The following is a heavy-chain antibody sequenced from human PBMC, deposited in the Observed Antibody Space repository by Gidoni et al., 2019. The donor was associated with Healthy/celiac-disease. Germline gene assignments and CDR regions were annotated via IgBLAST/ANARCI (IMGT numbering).Heavy chain of an antibody. CDR2: IIPIFGTA. Sequence: QVQLLQSGAEVKKPGSSVKVSCKASGGPFSSYAISWGRQAPGQGLEWMGGIIPIFGTANYAQKFQGRVTITADESTSTAYMELSSLRSEDTAVYYCASGIGYSYGIGFDPWGQGTLVTVSS. J-gene: IGHJ5*02. CDR3: ASGIGYSYGIGFDP. CDR1: GGPFSSYA. D-gene: IGHD5-18*01. V-gene: IGHV1-69*01.